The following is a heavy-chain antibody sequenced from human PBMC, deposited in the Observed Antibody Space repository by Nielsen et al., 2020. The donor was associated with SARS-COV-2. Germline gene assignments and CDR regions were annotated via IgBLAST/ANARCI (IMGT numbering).Heavy chain of an antibody. Sequence: GGSLRLSCAVSGFIFSSYAMNWVRQAPGKGLEWVSAISSSGDNTYYADSVKGRFTISRDNFKNALYLQMNSLRAEDTAVYYCAKAGSHSYFDHWGQGTLVTVSS. D-gene: IGHD1-26*01. CDR3: AKAGSHSYFDH. CDR1: GFIFSSYA. V-gene: IGHV3-23*01. CDR2: ISSSGDNT. J-gene: IGHJ4*02.